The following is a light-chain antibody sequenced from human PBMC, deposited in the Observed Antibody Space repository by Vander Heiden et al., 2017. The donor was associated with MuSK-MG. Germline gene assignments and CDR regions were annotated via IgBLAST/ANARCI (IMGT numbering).Light chain of an antibody. V-gene: IGLV1-44*01. Sequence: QSELTQPPSVSGTPGQRVTISWSGSSSNIGSNPVNWYQQYPGRAPKLLISTNNQRPSGVPDRFSGSKSGTSASLAISGLQSEDEADYFSASWDDNLNGWVFGGGTKVTVL. CDR2: TNN. J-gene: IGLJ3*02. CDR3: ASWDDNLNGWV. CDR1: SSNIGSNP.